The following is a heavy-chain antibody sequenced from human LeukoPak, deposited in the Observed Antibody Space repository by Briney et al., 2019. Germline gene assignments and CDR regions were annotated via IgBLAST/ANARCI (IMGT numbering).Heavy chain of an antibody. CDR3: ARREVAAMGFDS. Sequence: SETLCLTCTVSGGSLSSGSYYWSWIRQPPEKGVEWIGYIYHSGSAYYNPSLKSRVTISVDRSKTQFFLKLSSVTAADTAVYYCARREVAAMGFDSWGQGTLVTVSS. J-gene: IGHJ4*02. V-gene: IGHV4-30-2*01. CDR1: GGSLSSGSYY. D-gene: IGHD5-18*01. CDR2: IYHSGSA.